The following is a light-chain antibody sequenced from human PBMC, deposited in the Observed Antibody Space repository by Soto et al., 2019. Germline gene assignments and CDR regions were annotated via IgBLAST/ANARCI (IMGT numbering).Light chain of an antibody. Sequence: EIVLTQSPGTLSLSPGERATLSCRASQSVSSSYLAWYQQKPGQAPRLLIYGASSRATGIPDRFSGSGSGTDFTLTISRLEPEDFAVYYCQQYGSSLRTFGQATTVEIK. V-gene: IGKV3-20*01. CDR2: GAS. CDR1: QSVSSSY. CDR3: QQYGSSLRT. J-gene: IGKJ1*01.